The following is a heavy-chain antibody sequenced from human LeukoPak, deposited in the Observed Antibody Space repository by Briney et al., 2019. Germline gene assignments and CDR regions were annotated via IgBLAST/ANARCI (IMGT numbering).Heavy chain of an antibody. V-gene: IGHV4-39*07. D-gene: IGHD6-19*01. J-gene: IGHJ5*02. CDR1: GDSINNENYY. CDR3: ARVLGIGVAGTDWFDP. CDR2: GSI. Sequence: PSETLSLTCSVSGDSINNENYYWGWIRQPPGKGLEWIGTGSIYYNPSLQTRVTISLDTSRNQFSLSLTSVTAADTAVYYCARVLGIGVAGTDWFDPWSQGILVTVSS.